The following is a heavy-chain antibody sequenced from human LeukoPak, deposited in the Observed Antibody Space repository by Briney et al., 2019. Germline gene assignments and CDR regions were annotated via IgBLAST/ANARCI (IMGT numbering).Heavy chain of an antibody. CDR2: ISGSGGST. Sequence: GGSLRLSCAASGFTFSSYAMSWVRQTPGKGLEWVSAISGSGGSTYYADSVKGRFTISRDNSKNTLYLQMNSLRAEDTAIYYCAKNGDRGAYCTGGTCYPYFYYYMDVWGKGTTVTI. V-gene: IGHV3-23*01. J-gene: IGHJ6*03. D-gene: IGHD2-15*01. CDR3: AKNGDRGAYCTGGTCYPYFYYYMDV. CDR1: GFTFSSYA.